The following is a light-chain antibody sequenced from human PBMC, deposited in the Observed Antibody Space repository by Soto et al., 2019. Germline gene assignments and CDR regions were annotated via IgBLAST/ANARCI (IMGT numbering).Light chain of an antibody. CDR1: QSLLYSSNNKTY. V-gene: IGKV4-1*01. CDR2: WAS. Sequence: DIVMTQSPEFLAVPLGERATINCKSSQSLLYSSNNKTYLAWYQHRPGQSPKMLIFWASARESGVPDRFSGSGSETDCTLSLSRLQAEDAAVYDCQQYYSDFFTFGQGTRLEIK. J-gene: IGKJ2*01. CDR3: QQYYSDFFT.